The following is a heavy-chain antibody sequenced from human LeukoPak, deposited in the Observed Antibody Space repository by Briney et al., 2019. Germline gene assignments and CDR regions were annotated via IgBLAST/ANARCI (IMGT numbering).Heavy chain of an antibody. Sequence: GGSLRLSCAASGFTFSSYGMHWVRQAPGKGLEWVAFIRYDGSNKYYADSVKGRFTISRDNSKNTLYLQMNSLRAEDTAVYYCARDFSNWNDPTPIIFDYWGQGTLVTVSS. V-gene: IGHV3-30*02. CDR2: IRYDGSNK. D-gene: IGHD1-1*01. CDR1: GFTFSSYG. CDR3: ARDFSNWNDPTPIIFDY. J-gene: IGHJ4*02.